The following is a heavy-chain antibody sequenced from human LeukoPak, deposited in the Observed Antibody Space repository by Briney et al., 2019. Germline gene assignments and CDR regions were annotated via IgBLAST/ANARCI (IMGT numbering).Heavy chain of an antibody. D-gene: IGHD3-10*01. CDR2: MYPGDSDT. CDR3: ARDYGSGSGNWFDA. V-gene: IGHV5-51*01. Sequence: GESLKISCQGSGYRFSSYWIGWVRQMPGKGLEWMGTMYPGDSDTRYSPSFQGQVTMSVDKSITTAYLEWSGLKAADTAMYYCARDYGSGSGNWFDAWGPGTLVTVSS. J-gene: IGHJ5*02. CDR1: GYRFSSYW.